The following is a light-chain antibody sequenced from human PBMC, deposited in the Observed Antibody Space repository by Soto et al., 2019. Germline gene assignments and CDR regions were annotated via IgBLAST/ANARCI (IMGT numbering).Light chain of an antibody. CDR3: QQYVSSFT. V-gene: IGKV3-20*01. CDR2: GAS. J-gene: IGKJ4*01. CDR1: QSVNSNY. Sequence: EIVLTQSPGTLSLSTGERATLSCRASQSVNSNYLAWYQQKPGQAPTLLIYGASSRATGIPDRFSGSGSGTDFTLTISRLEPEDFAMYYCQQYVSSFTFGGGTKVEIK.